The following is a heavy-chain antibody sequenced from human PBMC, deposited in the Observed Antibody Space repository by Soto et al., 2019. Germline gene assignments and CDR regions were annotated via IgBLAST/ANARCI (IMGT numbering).Heavy chain of an antibody. J-gene: IGHJ6*02. CDR2: IDPSDSYT. V-gene: IGHV5-10-1*01. CDR3: ARHISPFGGVIVPPGMDV. D-gene: IGHD3-16*02. Sequence: PGESLISCKGSGYSFTSYWISWVRQMPGKGLEWMGRIDPSDSYTNYSPSFQGHVTISADKSISTAYLQWSSLKASDTAMYYCARHISPFGGVIVPPGMDVWGQGTTVTVSS. CDR1: GYSFTSYW.